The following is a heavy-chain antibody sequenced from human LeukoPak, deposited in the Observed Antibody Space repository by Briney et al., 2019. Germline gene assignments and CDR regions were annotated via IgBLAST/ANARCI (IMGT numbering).Heavy chain of an antibody. V-gene: IGHV3-21*01. D-gene: IGHD6-19*01. CDR2: ISSSSSYI. Sequence: PGGSLRLSCAASGFTFSSYSMNWVRQAPGKGLEWVSSISSSSSYIYYADSVKGRFTISRDNAKNSLYLQMNSLRAEDTAVYYCASAVAGTDYYYGIDVWGQGTTVTVSS. J-gene: IGHJ6*02. CDR1: GFTFSSYS. CDR3: ASAVAGTDYYYGIDV.